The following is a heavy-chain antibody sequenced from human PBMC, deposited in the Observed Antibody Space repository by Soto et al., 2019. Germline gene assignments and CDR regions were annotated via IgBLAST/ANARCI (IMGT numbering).Heavy chain of an antibody. CDR2: IYYSGNT. CDR3: AREALEDDAFDI. Sequence: QVQLQESGPGLVKPSQTLSLTCTVSGGSISSSDYYWTWIRQPPGKGLEWIGYIYYSGNTYYNPSLTSRVTMSVDTSKNQFSLKVTSVTAADTAVYYCAREALEDDAFDIWGQGTMVTVSS. V-gene: IGHV4-30-4*01. CDR1: GGSISSSDYY. J-gene: IGHJ3*02.